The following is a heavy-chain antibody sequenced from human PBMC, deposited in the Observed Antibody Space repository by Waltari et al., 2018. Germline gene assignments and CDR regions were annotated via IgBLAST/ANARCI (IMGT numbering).Heavy chain of an antibody. CDR3: ARDPGGYYEANYYYYMDV. V-gene: IGHV1-69*01. Sequence: QVQLVESGGGVVQPGRSLRLSCAASGFTFSSYAISWVRQAPGQGLEWMGGIIPIFGTATYAQKFQGRVTITTDESTSTAYMELSSLRSEDTAVYYCARDPGGYYEANYYYYMDVWGKGTTVTVSS. D-gene: IGHD3-22*01. CDR1: GFTFSSYA. J-gene: IGHJ6*03. CDR2: IIPIFGTA.